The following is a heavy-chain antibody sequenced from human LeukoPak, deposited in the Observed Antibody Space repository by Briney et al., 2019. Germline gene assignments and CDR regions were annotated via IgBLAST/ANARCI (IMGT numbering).Heavy chain of an antibody. Sequence: GGSLRLSCAASGFTFSSYGMHWVRQAPGKGLEGVAVISYDGSNTYYADSVKGRFTISRDNSKNTLYLQMNSLRAEDTAVYYCAKGITIFYLRSAPDYWGQGTLVTVSS. CDR1: GFTFSSYG. J-gene: IGHJ4*02. CDR2: ISYDGSNT. D-gene: IGHD3-9*01. V-gene: IGHV3-30*18. CDR3: AKGITIFYLRSAPDY.